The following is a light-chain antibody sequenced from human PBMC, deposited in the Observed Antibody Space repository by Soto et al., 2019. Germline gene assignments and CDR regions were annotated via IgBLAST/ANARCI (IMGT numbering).Light chain of an antibody. V-gene: IGLV1-44*01. CDR3: CSYAGSYTLV. CDR2: TAG. J-gene: IGLJ1*01. Sequence: QSVLTQPLSASASPGQRVTISCSGGSSNIGSNTVAWYQHLPGTAPPRLIFTAGQRPSGVPGRFSGSKSGTSASLAISGLQAEDEADYYCCSYAGSYTLVFGTGTKLTVL. CDR1: SSNIGSNT.